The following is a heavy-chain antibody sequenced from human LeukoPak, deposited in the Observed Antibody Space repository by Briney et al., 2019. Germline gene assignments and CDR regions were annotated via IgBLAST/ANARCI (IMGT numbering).Heavy chain of an antibody. J-gene: IGHJ4*02. CDR3: AREGGYYDSSGYYLLYFDY. CDR2: IYYSGST. CDR1: GGSISSGDYY. Sequence: SETLSLTCTVSGGSISSGDYYWSWIRQPPGKGLEWIGYIYYSGSTYYNPSLKSRVTISVGTSKNQFSLKLSSVTAADTAVYYCAREGGYYDSSGYYLLYFDYWGQGTLVTVSS. D-gene: IGHD3-22*01. V-gene: IGHV4-30-4*01.